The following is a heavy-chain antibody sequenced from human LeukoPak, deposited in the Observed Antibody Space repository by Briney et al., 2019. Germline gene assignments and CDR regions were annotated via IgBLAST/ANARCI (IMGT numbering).Heavy chain of an antibody. CDR2: IWYDGSNK. V-gene: IGHV3-33*08. CDR1: GFTLSNAW. Sequence: GGSLRLSCAASGFTLSNAWMTWVRQAPGKGLQWVALIWYDGSNKYYADSVKGRFTISRDNSKNTLYLQMDSLRAEDTAVYYCARRAADAFDIWGQGTMVTVSS. D-gene: IGHD6-13*01. CDR3: ARRAADAFDI. J-gene: IGHJ3*02.